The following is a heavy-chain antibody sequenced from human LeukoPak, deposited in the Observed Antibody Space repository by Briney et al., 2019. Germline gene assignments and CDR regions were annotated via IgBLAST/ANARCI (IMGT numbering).Heavy chain of an antibody. J-gene: IGHJ6*02. D-gene: IGHD1-1*01. V-gene: IGHV3-11*01. CDR2: ISTSGSII. CDR1: GFTFYDYY. Sequence: TGGSLRLSCAASGFTFYDYYMSWVRQAPGKGLEWVSYISTSGSIIFYADSVKGRFTISRDNAKNSLYLQMNSLRAEDTAVYYCAKDISDQLEYYYYGMDVWGQGTTVTVSS. CDR3: AKDISDQLEYYYYGMDV.